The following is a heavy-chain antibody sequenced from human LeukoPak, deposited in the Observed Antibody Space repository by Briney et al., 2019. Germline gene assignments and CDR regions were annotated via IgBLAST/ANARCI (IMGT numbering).Heavy chain of an antibody. CDR2: FYYTGRT. Sequence: SETLSLTCIVSGGSVNSSSFYWGWIRQSPGKGLEWIGSFYYTGRTYYDPSLNSRVTISVDTSKNHFSLELSSVTAADTAVYYCARSKRSPFRVSDILTGYPIKHAFDIWGQGTMVTVSS. D-gene: IGHD3-9*01. CDR3: ARSKRSPFRVSDILTGYPIKHAFDI. CDR1: GGSVNSSSFY. J-gene: IGHJ3*02. V-gene: IGHV4-39*02.